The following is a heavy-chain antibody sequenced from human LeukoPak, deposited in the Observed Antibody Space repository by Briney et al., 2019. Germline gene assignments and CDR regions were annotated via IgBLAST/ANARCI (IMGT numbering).Heavy chain of an antibody. CDR1: AGSISSYY. V-gene: IGHV4-59*08. CDR3: ARQGGGFWYFDL. D-gene: IGHD6-25*01. CDR2: IYYSVST. J-gene: IGHJ2*01. Sequence: SETLSLTCTVAAGSISSYYWSWIRQPPGGGLEWIGYIYYSVSTNYNPSLKSRVTISVDTSKNQFSLNLSSWTAADTAVYYCARQGGGFWYFDLWGRGTLDTVSS.